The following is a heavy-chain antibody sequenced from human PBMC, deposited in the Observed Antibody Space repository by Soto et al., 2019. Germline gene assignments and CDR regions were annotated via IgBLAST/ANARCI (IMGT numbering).Heavy chain of an antibody. CDR2: IKQDGTEK. D-gene: IGHD5-18*01. CDR1: GFTFSRYL. CDR3: ARGDTPMITGMDSFDI. Sequence: GGSLRLSCAASGFTFSRYLMNWVRQAPGKGLEWVANIKQDGTEKNYVDSVKGRFTISRDNARKSLYLQMDSLRAEDTAVYFCARGDTPMITGMDSFDIWGHGTMVTV. J-gene: IGHJ3*02. V-gene: IGHV3-7*01.